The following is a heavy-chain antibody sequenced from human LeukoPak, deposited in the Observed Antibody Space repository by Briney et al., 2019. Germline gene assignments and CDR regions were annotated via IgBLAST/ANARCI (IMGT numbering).Heavy chain of an antibody. Sequence: SETLSLTRTVSGGSISSYYWSWIRQPPGKGLEWIGYIYYSGSTNYNPSLKSRVTISVDTSKNQFSLKLSSVTAADTAVYYCARGVSRSGLGYWGQGTLVTVSS. CDR1: GGSISSYY. J-gene: IGHJ4*02. CDR3: ARGVSRSGLGY. CDR2: IYYSGST. V-gene: IGHV4-59*01. D-gene: IGHD1-14*01.